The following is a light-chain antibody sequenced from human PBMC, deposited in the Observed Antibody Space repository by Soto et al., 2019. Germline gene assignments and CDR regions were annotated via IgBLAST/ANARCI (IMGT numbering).Light chain of an antibody. V-gene: IGKV1-5*03. CDR3: QQHNSYPWT. J-gene: IGKJ1*01. CDR1: HSISSW. Sequence: DIQMTQSPSSLSASVGDRVTITCRASHSISSWLAWYQRKPGKAPKLLIYEASSLESGVLSRFSGSGSGTEFTLTISSLQPDDFATYYCQQHNSYPWTFGQGTKVEIK. CDR2: EAS.